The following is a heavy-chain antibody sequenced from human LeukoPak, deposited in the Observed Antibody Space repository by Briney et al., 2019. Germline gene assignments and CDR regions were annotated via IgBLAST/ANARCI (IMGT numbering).Heavy chain of an antibody. V-gene: IGHV3-13*01. J-gene: IGHJ4*02. CDR1: GFPFSGYA. D-gene: IGHD3-16*01. CDR3: ARTRTTPGIGGLQMRYFDY. CDR2: IGTAFDT. Sequence: GGSLRLSCAASGFPFSGYAMSWVRQAPGKGLEWVSVIGTAFDTFYQGSVKGRFTISRENAKNSLHLQMNSLTVDDTAVYYCARTRTTPGIGGLQMRYFDYWGQGTLVTISS.